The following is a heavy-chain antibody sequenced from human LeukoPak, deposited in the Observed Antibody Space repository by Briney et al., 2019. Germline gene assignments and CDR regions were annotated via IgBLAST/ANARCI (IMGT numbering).Heavy chain of an antibody. CDR2: MNPNSGDR. Sequence: ASVKVSCKASGYTFTNSDINWVRQATGQGLEWMGWMNPNSGDRGYIQKFQGRVTMTRDTSISTAYMELSSLRSEDTAVYYCARSAPSGRTFDYWGQGTLVTVSS. CDR3: ARSAPSGRTFDY. D-gene: IGHD6-6*01. J-gene: IGHJ4*02. V-gene: IGHV1-8*01. CDR1: GYTFTNSD.